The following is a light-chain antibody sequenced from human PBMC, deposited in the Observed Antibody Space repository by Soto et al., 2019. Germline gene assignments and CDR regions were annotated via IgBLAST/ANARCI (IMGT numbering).Light chain of an antibody. CDR3: CSYAGSYAVV. CDR2: DVS. CDR1: SSDVGGYNY. V-gene: IGLV2-11*01. Sequence: QSALTQPRSVSGSPGQSVTISCTGTSSDVGGYNYVSWYQQHPGKAPKLMIYDVSKRPSGVPDRFSGSKSGNTASLTRSGLQAEDEADYYCCSYAGSYAVVFGGGTKLTVL. J-gene: IGLJ2*01.